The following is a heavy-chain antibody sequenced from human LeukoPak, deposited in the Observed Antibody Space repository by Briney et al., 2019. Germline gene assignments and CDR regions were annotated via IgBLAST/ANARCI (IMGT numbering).Heavy chain of an antibody. Sequence: GASVKVSCKASGYTFTSYGISWVRQAPGQGLEWMGWISAYNGNTNYAQKLQGRVTMTTDTSTSTAYMELRSLRSDDTAVYYCARNMIEQLVVGGIRFDPWAREPWSPSPQ. CDR2: ISAYNGNT. J-gene: IGHJ5*02. D-gene: IGHD6-6*01. CDR3: ARNMIEQLVVGGIRFDP. CDR1: GYTFTSYG. V-gene: IGHV1-18*01.